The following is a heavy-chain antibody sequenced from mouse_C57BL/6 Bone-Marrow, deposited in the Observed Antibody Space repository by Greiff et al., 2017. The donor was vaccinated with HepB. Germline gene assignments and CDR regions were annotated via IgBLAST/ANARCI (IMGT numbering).Heavy chain of an antibody. CDR2: INPGRGGT. V-gene: IGHV1-54*01. J-gene: IGHJ3*01. Sequence: VQLRQSGAELVRPGTSVKVSCKASGYAFTNYLIEWVKQRPGQGLEWIGVINPGRGGTNYNEKFKGKATLTADKSSSTAYMQLSSLTYEDSAVYFCARSGDYGRGAWFAYWGQGTLVTVSA. CDR3: ARSGDYGRGAWFAY. D-gene: IGHD2-4*01. CDR1: GYAFTNYL.